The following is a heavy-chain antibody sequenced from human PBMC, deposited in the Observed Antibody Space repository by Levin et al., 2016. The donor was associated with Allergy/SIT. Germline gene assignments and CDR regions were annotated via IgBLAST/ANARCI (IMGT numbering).Heavy chain of an antibody. CDR3: ASRLTYGFYGGYGIGGWFDP. Sequence: SETLSLTCTVSGDSISSSSWWSWVRQPPGKGLEWIGEIYHGGSTNYNPSLKSRVTISVDKSKSQFSLKVSSVTAADTAVYYCASRLTYGFYGGYGIGGWFDPWGQGTLVTVSS. CDR2: IYHGGST. CDR1: GDSISSSSW. D-gene: IGHD5-12*01. V-gene: IGHV4-4*02. J-gene: IGHJ5*02.